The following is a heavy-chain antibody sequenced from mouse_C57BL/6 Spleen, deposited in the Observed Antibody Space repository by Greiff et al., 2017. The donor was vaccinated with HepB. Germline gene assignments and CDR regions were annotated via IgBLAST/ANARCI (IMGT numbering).Heavy chain of an antibody. CDR2: IYPRSGNT. D-gene: IGHD4-1*01. CDR1: GYTFTSYG. V-gene: IGHV1-81*01. Sequence: VQLQQSGAELARPGASVKLSCKASGYTFTSYGISWVKQRTGQGLEWIGEIYPRSGNTYYNDKFKGKATLTADKSSSTAYMELRSLTSEDSAVYFCARRRTGEYYAVDYWGQGTSVTDSS. J-gene: IGHJ4*01. CDR3: ARRRTGEYYAVDY.